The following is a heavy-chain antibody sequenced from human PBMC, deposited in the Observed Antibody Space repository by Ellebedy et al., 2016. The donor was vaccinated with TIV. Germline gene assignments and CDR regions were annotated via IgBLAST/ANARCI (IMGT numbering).Heavy chain of an antibody. CDR1: GASMTKLL. Sequence: SETLSLXCSVSGASMTKLLLTWIRQPAGKGLQWIGRIYASGSDRYNPSLESQVTMSVDTSRNRFSLKVTSVTAADTGMYYCATSPIDFWSDPGLFYIDQWGQGILVTVSS. J-gene: IGHJ4*02. CDR3: ATSPIDFWSDPGLFYIDQ. CDR2: IYASGSD. D-gene: IGHD3-3*01. V-gene: IGHV4-4*07.